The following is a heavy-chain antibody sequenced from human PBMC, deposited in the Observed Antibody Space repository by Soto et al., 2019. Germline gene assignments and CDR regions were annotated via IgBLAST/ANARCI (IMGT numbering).Heavy chain of an antibody. CDR2: ISGYDGNT. CDR1: GFTLNDFG. V-gene: IGHV1-18*01. J-gene: IGHJ4*02. D-gene: IGHD3-10*01. CDR3: AREEWFGQTLFDS. Sequence: ASVKVSCKASGFTLNDFGVSWVRQAPGQGLEWMGWISGYDGNTNFAQKYEGRVTMTIDSSTSTAYMELRNLRSDDTAMYYCAREEWFGQTLFDSWGQGTLVTVSS.